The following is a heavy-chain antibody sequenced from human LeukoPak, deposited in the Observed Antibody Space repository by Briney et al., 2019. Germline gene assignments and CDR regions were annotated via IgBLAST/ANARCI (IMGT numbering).Heavy chain of an antibody. Sequence: GGSLRLSCAASGFTFDDYAMHWVRQAPGKGLEWVSGISWNGGSIVYADSVKGRFTISRDNSKNTLYLQMNSLRAEDTAVYHCARGGNPIYYYYLDVWGKGTTVTVSS. CDR3: ARGGNPIYYYYLDV. V-gene: IGHV3-9*01. D-gene: IGHD1-1*01. CDR1: GFTFDDYA. CDR2: ISWNGGSI. J-gene: IGHJ6*03.